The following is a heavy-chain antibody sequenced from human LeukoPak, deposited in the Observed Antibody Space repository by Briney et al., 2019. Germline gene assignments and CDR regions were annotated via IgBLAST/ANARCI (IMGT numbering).Heavy chain of an antibody. CDR2: INHSGST. V-gene: IGHV4-34*01. CDR1: GGSFSGYY. D-gene: IGHD6-19*01. Sequence: SETLSLTCAVYGGSFSGYYWSWIRQPPGKGLEWIGEINHSGSTNYNPSLKSRVTISVDTSKNQFSLKLSSVTAADTAVYYCARGLWRWLSCWGQGTLVTVSS. J-gene: IGHJ4*02. CDR3: ARGLWRWLSC.